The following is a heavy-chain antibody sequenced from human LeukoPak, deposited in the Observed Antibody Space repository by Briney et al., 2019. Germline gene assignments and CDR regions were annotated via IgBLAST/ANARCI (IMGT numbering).Heavy chain of an antibody. CDR3: ASSIAAPSAFDY. J-gene: IGHJ4*02. V-gene: IGHV1-46*01. Sequence: ASVKVSCTASAYTFTSYYMHWVRQAPGQGLEWMGIINPSGGSTSCAQKFQGRVTMTRDTSTSTVYMELSSLRSEDTAVYYCASSIAAPSAFDYWGQGTLVTVAS. CDR1: AYTFTSYY. D-gene: IGHD6-6*01. CDR2: INPSGGST.